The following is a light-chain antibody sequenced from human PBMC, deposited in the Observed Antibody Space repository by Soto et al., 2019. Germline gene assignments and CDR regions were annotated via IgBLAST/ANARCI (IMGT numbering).Light chain of an antibody. J-gene: IGKJ1*01. CDR3: QQSYSSPWT. Sequence: DIQMTQSPSSMSAPVGDRVTITCRASQSISSYLNWYQQKPGKAPKFLIFAASSLQSWVPSRFSGSGSGTDFTLTISSLQPEDFATYHCQQSYSSPWTFGQGTKVDIK. CDR1: QSISSY. V-gene: IGKV1-39*01. CDR2: AAS.